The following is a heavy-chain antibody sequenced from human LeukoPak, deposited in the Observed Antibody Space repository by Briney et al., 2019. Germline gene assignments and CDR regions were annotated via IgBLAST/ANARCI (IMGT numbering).Heavy chain of an antibody. Sequence: SETLSLTCAVYGGSFSGYYWSWIRQPPGKVLEWVGEINHSGSTNYNPSLKSRVTISVDTSKNQFSLKLSSVTAADTAVYYCARSIRGYSSGWYYFDYWGQGTLITVSS. D-gene: IGHD6-19*01. J-gene: IGHJ4*02. CDR3: ARSIRGYSSGWYYFDY. CDR1: GGSFSGYY. V-gene: IGHV4-34*01. CDR2: INHSGST.